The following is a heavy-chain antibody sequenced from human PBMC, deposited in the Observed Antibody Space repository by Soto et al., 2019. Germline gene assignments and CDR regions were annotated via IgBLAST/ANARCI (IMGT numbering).Heavy chain of an antibody. Sequence: GGSLRRSCAASGFTFSTYAMSWVRQAPGKGLEWVSAISGSGGSTYYADSVKGRFTISRDKSKNTLYLQMNSLRAEDTAVYYCAKNWDTTFSSSSHWGQGTLVTVS. CDR1: GFTFSTYA. CDR3: AKNWDTTFSSSSH. V-gene: IGHV3-23*01. J-gene: IGHJ4*02. D-gene: IGHD6-6*01. CDR2: ISGSGGST.